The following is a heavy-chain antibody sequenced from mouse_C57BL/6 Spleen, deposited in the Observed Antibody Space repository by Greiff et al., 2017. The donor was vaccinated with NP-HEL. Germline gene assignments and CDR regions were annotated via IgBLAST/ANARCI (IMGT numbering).Heavy chain of an antibody. D-gene: IGHD2-4*01. Sequence: QVQLQQPGAELVKPGASVKLSCKASGYTFTSYWMHWVKQRPGRGLEWIGRIDPNSGGTKYNEKFKSKATLTVDKPSSTAYMQISGQTSEDSAVYYCARGRVYDYDGVFDYWGQGTTLTVSS. J-gene: IGHJ2*01. CDR3: ARGRVYDYDGVFDY. CDR1: GYTFTSYW. CDR2: IDPNSGGT. V-gene: IGHV1-72*01.